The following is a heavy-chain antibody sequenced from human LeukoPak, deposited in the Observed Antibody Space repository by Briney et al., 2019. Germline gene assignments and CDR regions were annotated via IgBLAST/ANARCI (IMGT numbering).Heavy chain of an antibody. CDR2: IYHSGST. CDR1: GYSISSGYY. CDR3: ARVDFADAFDI. J-gene: IGHJ3*02. Sequence: SETLSLTCAVSGYSISSGYYWGWIRQPPGEGLGWIGSIYHSGSTYYNPSLKSRVTISVDTSKNQFSLKLSSVPAADTAVYYCARVDFADAFDIWGQGTMVTVSS. V-gene: IGHV4-38-2*01.